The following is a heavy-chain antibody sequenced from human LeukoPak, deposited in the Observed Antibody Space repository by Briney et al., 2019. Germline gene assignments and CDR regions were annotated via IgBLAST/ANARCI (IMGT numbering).Heavy chain of an antibody. J-gene: IGHJ4*02. CDR2: ISSSSSYI. CDR1: GFTFSSYS. V-gene: IGHV3-21*01. Sequence: GGSLRLSCAASGFTFSSYSMNWVRQAPGKGLGWVSSISSSSSYIYYADSVKGRFTISRDNAQNSLYLQMNSLRVEDTAVYYCARVLETDCTGGSCYSGLDYWGQGTLVTVSS. D-gene: IGHD2-15*01. CDR3: ARVLETDCTGGSCYSGLDY.